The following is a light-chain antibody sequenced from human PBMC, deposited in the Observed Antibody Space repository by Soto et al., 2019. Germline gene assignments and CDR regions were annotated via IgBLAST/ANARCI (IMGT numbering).Light chain of an antibody. Sequence: GDRGAITGRASQGIRYDFGWYQQKAGEAPKRLIYAASSLHSGVPSRFSGSGSGTEFTLTISSLQPEEFATYYCQQYSRLWSFGQGTKVDIK. J-gene: IGKJ1*01. CDR1: QGIRYD. CDR3: QQYSRLWS. V-gene: IGKV1-17*01. CDR2: AAS.